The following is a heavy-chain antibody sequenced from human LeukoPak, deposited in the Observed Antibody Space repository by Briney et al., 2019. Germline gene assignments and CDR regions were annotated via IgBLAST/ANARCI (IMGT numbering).Heavy chain of an antibody. D-gene: IGHD1-26*01. V-gene: IGHV3-11*01. CDR3: ARVGDGYYDYYYYYMDV. Sequence: SDTGGRTNYADSVKGRFTISRDNAKNSLYLQMNSLRAEDTAVYYCARVGDGYYDYYYYYMDVWGKGTTVTVSS. CDR2: SDTGGRT. J-gene: IGHJ6*03.